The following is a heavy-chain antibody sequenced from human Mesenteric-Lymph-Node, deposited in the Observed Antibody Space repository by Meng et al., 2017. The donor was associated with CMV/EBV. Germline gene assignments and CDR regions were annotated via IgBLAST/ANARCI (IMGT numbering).Heavy chain of an antibody. CDR2: INHSGST. CDR1: GGSFSGYY. J-gene: IGHJ4*02. Sequence: SETLSLTCAVYGGSFSGYYWSWIRQPPGKGLEWIGEINHSGSTNYNPSLKSRVTISVDTSKNQFTLKLSSVTAADTAVYYCARAYSSSYRVDYWGQGTLVTVSS. CDR3: ARAYSSSYRVDY. V-gene: IGHV4-34*01. D-gene: IGHD6-6*01.